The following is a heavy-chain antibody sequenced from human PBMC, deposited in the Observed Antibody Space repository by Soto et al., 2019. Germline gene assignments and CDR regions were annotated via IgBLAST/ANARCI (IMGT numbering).Heavy chain of an antibody. CDR3: AGIYSGSPGGTLRY. D-gene: IGHD1-26*01. CDR2: LYYSGST. Sequence: QVQLQESGPGLVKPSQTLSLTCTVSGGSISSGGYYWSWIRQHPGKGLEWIGYLYYSGSTYYNPSIKSRVTLSVDTSKNQFCLKLSSVTAADTAVYYCAGIYSGSPGGTLRYWGQGTLVTVSS. CDR1: GGSISSGGYY. V-gene: IGHV4-31*03. J-gene: IGHJ4*02.